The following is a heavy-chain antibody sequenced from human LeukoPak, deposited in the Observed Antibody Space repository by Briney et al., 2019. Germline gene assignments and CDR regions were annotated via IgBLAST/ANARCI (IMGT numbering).Heavy chain of an antibody. CDR3: ARRGGYSYGYAFDY. D-gene: IGHD5-18*01. CDR1: GGSISSYY. Sequence: PSETLSLTCTVSGGSISSYYWSWIRQPPGKGLEWIGYIYTSGSANYNPSLKSRVTISVDTSKNQFSLKLSSVTAADTAVYYCARRGGYSYGYAFDYWGQGTLVTVSS. CDR2: IYTSGSA. J-gene: IGHJ4*02. V-gene: IGHV4-4*09.